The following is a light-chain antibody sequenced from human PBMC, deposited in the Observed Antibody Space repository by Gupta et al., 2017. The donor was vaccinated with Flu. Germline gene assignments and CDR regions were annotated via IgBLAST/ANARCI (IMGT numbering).Light chain of an antibody. Sequence: PSSLSASVGDRVTITCRASQGIRNDLGWYQQKPGKAPKLLIYAASKVKSGVPSRFSGSGSGTDFTLTVSSRQPEDFANYYCQQQNSSPWTFGQGTKVEIK. V-gene: IGKV1-6*01. CDR1: QGIRND. J-gene: IGKJ1*01. CDR3: QQQNSSPWT. CDR2: AAS.